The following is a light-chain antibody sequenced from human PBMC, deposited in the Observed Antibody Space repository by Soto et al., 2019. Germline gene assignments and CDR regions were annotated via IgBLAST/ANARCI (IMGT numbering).Light chain of an antibody. CDR3: QSYDSSLSGYNYV. Sequence: QSVLPQPPSVSGAPGQSVTISCTGSSSNIGAGYDVHWYQQVPGSAPKLLIYTNTHRPSGVPDRFSGSKSGTSASLAITGLQAEDEADYYCQSYDSSLSGYNYVFGTGTKVTVL. J-gene: IGLJ1*01. CDR1: SSNIGAGYD. CDR2: TNT. V-gene: IGLV1-40*01.